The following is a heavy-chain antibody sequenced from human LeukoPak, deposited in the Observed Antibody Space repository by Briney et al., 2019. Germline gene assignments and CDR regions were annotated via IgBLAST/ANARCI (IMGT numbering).Heavy chain of an antibody. Sequence: SVKVSCKASGGTFSSYAISWVRQAPGQGLEWMGGIIPIFGTANYAQKFQGRVTITADESTSTAYMELSSLRSEDTAVYYCARDDTMVRGVHDWGQGTLVTVSS. D-gene: IGHD3-10*01. CDR3: ARDDTMVRGVHD. V-gene: IGHV1-69*13. CDR1: GGTFSSYA. J-gene: IGHJ4*02. CDR2: IIPIFGTA.